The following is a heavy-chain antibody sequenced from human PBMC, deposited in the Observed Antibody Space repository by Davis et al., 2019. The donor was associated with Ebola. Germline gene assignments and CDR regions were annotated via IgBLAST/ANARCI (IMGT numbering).Heavy chain of an antibody. CDR1: GFTFSSYS. CDR3: VRNQLDSSAYWNFDY. J-gene: IGHJ4*02. V-gene: IGHV3-72*01. CDR2: SRNRAKDYTT. D-gene: IGHD3-22*01. Sequence: PGGSLRLSCAASGFTFSSYSMNWVRQAPGKGLEWVGRSRNRAKDYTTECAASVKGRFTISRDDSTNSLYLQMNNLKTEDTAVYYCVRNQLDSSAYWNFDYWGQGTPVTVSS.